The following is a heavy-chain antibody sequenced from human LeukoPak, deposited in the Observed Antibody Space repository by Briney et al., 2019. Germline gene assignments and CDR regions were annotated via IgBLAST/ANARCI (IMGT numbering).Heavy chain of an antibody. CDR3: ARTAYGSGSYWHVYYYYYYMDV. J-gene: IGHJ6*03. CDR2: IRYDGSNK. D-gene: IGHD3-10*01. CDR1: GFTFSSYG. Sequence: GGSLRLSCAASGFTFSSYGMHWVRQAPGKGLEWVAFIRYDGSNKYYADSVKGRFTISRDNSKNTLYLQMNSLRAEDTAVYYCARTAYGSGSYWHVYYYYYYMDVWGKGTTVTISS. V-gene: IGHV3-30*02.